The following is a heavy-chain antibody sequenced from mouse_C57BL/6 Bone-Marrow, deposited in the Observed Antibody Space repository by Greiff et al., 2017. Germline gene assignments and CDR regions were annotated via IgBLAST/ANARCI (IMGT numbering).Heavy chain of an antibody. CDR3: ARVRAYYSNSYYFDY. D-gene: IGHD2-5*01. J-gene: IGHJ2*01. Sequence: EVKLVESGPVLVKPGASVKMSCKASGYTFTDYYMNWVKQSHGKSLEWIGVINPYNGGTSYNQKFKGKATLTVDKSSSTAYMELNSLTSEDSAVYYCARVRAYYSNSYYFDYWGQGTTLTVSS. V-gene: IGHV1-19*01. CDR2: INPYNGGT. CDR1: GYTFTDYY.